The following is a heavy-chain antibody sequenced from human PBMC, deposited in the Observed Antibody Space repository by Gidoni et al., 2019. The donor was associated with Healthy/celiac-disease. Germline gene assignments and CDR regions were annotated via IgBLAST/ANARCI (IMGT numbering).Heavy chain of an antibody. D-gene: IGHD5-18*01. J-gene: IGHJ4*02. CDR3: AREVGGYSYGPDY. V-gene: IGHV4-39*07. Sequence: QLQLQESGPGLVKPSETLSLTCTVSGGSISSSSYYWGWIRQPPGKGLEWIGSIYYSGSTYYTPSLKSRVTISVDTSKNQFSLKLSSVTAADTAVYYCAREVGGYSYGPDYWGQGTLVTVSS. CDR2: IYYSGST. CDR1: GGSISSSSYY.